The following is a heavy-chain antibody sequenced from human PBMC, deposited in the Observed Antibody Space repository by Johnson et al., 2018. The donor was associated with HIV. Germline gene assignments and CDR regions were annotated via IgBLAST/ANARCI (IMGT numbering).Heavy chain of an antibody. CDR2: IRYDGSNK. V-gene: IGHV3-30*02. Sequence: QVQLVESGGGVVQPGGSLRLSCAASGFTFSSYGMHWVRQAPGKGLEWVAFIRYDGSNKYYVDSVKGRFTISRDNSKNTLYLQMNSLRAEDTAVYYCARLPSGYSRDDFDIWGQGTMVTVSS. CDR1: GFTFSSYG. D-gene: IGHD5-18*01. CDR3: ARLPSGYSRDDFDI. J-gene: IGHJ3*02.